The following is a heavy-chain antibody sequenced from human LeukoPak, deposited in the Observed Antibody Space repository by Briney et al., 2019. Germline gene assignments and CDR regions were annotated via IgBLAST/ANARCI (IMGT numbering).Heavy chain of an antibody. CDR2: ISGYNAKT. J-gene: IGHJ4*02. D-gene: IGHD3-22*01. V-gene: IGHV1-18*04. CDR3: ARVRDYYASSDYSDY. CDR1: GYTFTSYY. Sequence: ASMKVSCKTSGYTFTSYYVSWVRQAPGQGLEWMGWISGYNAKTKYVQKFQGRITMTIDTSATTAYMELRSLTSDDTAVYYCARVRDYYASSDYSDYWGQGTLVTGSS.